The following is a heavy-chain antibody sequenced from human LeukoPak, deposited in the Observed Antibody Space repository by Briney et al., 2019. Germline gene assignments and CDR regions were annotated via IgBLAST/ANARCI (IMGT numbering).Heavy chain of an antibody. J-gene: IGHJ6*02. Sequence: AGGSRRLSCAASGFTFSSYAMSWVRQAPGKGLEWVSVIYSGGSTYYADSVKGRFTISRHNSKNTLYLQMNSLRAEDTAVYYCAISGVGIAAAGNLDVWGQGTTVTVSS. CDR2: IYSGGST. D-gene: IGHD6-13*01. V-gene: IGHV3-53*04. CDR1: GFTFSSYA. CDR3: AISGVGIAAAGNLDV.